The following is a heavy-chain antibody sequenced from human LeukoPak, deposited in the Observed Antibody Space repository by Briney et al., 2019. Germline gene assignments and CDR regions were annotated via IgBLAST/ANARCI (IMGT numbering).Heavy chain of an antibody. CDR1: GGSFSGYY. V-gene: IGHV4-34*01. J-gene: IGHJ1*01. Sequence: SETLSLTCAVYGGSFSGYYWSWIRQPPGKGLEWIGEINHSGSTNYNPSLKSRVTISVDTSKNQFSLKLSSVTAADTAVYYCARYPLTYYYDSSGYLGYFQHWGQGTLVTVSS. CDR3: ARYPLTYYYDSSGYLGYFQH. CDR2: INHSGST. D-gene: IGHD3-22*01.